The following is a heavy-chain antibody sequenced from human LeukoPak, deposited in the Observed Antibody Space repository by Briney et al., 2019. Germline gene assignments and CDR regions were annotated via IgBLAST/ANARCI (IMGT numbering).Heavy chain of an antibody. D-gene: IGHD6-19*01. Sequence: PSETLSLTCTVSGASISSYYWTWIRQPPGKGLEWIGYIYHSGSTNYNPSLKSRVTISIDTSKSQFSLKLTSVIAADTAVYYCARLKGYSSGWYPSYYFDYWGQGTLVTVSS. V-gene: IGHV4-59*01. CDR2: IYHSGST. J-gene: IGHJ4*02. CDR3: ARLKGYSSGWYPSYYFDY. CDR1: GASISSYY.